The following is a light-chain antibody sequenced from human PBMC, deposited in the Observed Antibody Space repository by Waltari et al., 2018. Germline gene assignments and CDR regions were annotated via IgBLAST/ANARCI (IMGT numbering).Light chain of an antibody. V-gene: IGKV3-11*01. Sequence: VILTQSPATLSLSPGERATLSCRASQSVANHLAWYQQKPGQAPRLLIYGASSRATGIPDRFSGTGSGTEFTLTISSLEPEDFAVYFCQRYSNSPLTFGGGTKVEIK. CDR3: QRYSNSPLT. J-gene: IGKJ4*01. CDR1: QSVANH. CDR2: GAS.